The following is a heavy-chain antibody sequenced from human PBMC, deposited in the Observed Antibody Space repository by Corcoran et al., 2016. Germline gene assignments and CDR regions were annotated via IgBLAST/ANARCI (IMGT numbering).Heavy chain of an antibody. J-gene: IGHJ6*02. V-gene: IGHV5-51*01. D-gene: IGHD2-15*01. CDR3: ARQPNSGGSYSSYALAV. CDR2: IYPVDSDT. Sequence: EVQLVQSGAEVKKPGESLKISCKVSGYSFTSKWIAWVRQMPGKGLEWMGIIYPVDSDTRYNPSFQGQFTIAVDKSINTAYLQWSSLEASDTAMNFCARQPNSGGSYSSYALAVWGQWTTVTVSS. CDR1: GYSFTSKW.